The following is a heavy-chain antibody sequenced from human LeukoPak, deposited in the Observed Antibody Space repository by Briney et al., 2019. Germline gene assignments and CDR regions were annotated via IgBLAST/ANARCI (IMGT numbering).Heavy chain of an antibody. CDR3: ARCSSWYSLYYYYGMDV. D-gene: IGHD6-13*01. J-gene: IGHJ6*02. CDR1: GGSISSYY. V-gene: IGHV4-59*01. Sequence: PSETLSLTCTVSGGSISSYYWSWIRQPPGKGLEWIGYIYYSGSTNYNPSLKSRVTISVDTSKNQFSLKLSSVTAADTAVYYCARCSSWYSLYYYYGMDVWGQGTTVTVSS. CDR2: IYYSGST.